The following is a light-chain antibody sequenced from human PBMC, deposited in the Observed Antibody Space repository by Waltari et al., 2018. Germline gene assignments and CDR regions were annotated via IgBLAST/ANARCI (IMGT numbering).Light chain of an antibody. CDR2: KTF. CDR1: QSIGTL. CDR3: QQYSSSSMFS. Sequence: DIQMTQSPSTLSASVGDRVTITCRASQSIGTLLAWFQKKPGNPPKLLIYKTFNLERGVPSRFSGSGSGTEFTLTITSLQPDDFATYYCQQYSSSSMFSFGQGTKLEIK. J-gene: IGKJ2*03. V-gene: IGKV1-5*03.